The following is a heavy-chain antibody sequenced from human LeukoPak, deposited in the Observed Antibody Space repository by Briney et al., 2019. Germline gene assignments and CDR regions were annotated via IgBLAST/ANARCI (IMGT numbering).Heavy chain of an antibody. V-gene: IGHV3-21*01. CDR1: GFTFSSYS. D-gene: IGHD6-19*01. CDR2: ISSSSSYI. CDR3: ARDRPWYSSGWNDAFDI. Sequence: GGSLRLSCAASGFTFSSYSMNWVRQAPGKGLEWVSSISSSSSYIYYADSVKGRFTISRDNAKNSLYLQMNSLRAEDTAVYYCARDRPWYSSGWNDAFDIWGQGTMVTVSS. J-gene: IGHJ3*02.